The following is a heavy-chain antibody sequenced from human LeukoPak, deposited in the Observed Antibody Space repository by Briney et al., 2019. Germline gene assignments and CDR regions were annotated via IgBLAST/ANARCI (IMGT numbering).Heavy chain of an antibody. J-gene: IGHJ4*02. D-gene: IGHD5-18*01. V-gene: IGHV3-30*04. Sequence: GGSLRLSCAASGFTFSSYAMHWVRQAPGKGLGWGAGVSYDGSNKYYADSVQGRFTTSRDNYKNTLYLQMNSLRAEDTAVYYCARENKDTAMEPEPQTFDYWGQGTLVTVSS. CDR2: VSYDGSNK. CDR1: GFTFSSYA. CDR3: ARENKDTAMEPEPQTFDY.